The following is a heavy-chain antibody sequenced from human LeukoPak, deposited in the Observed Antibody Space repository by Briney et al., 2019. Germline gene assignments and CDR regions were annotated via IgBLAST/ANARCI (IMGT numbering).Heavy chain of an antibody. Sequence: GGSLRLSCAASGFTFSSYAMSWVRQAPGRGLEWVSAISGSGGSTYYAGSVKGRFTISRENSKNTLYLQMNSLRAEDTAVYYCAKRITMVRGVTCYFDYWGQGTLVTVSS. CDR2: ISGSGGST. D-gene: IGHD3-10*01. J-gene: IGHJ4*02. V-gene: IGHV3-23*01. CDR3: AKRITMVRGVTCYFDY. CDR1: GFTFSSYA.